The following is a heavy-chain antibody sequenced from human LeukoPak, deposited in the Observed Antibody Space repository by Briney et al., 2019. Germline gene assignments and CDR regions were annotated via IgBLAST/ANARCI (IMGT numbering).Heavy chain of an antibody. V-gene: IGHV5-10-1*01. CDR1: GYRFTSYW. CDR3: ARHNPMVRGGDDY. Sequence: GESLEISCQGSGYRFTSYWISWVRQLPGKGLEWMGRIDPSDSYTNYSPSFQGHVTISADKSISTAYLQWSSLKASDTAMYYCARHNPMVRGGDDYWGQGTLVTVSS. J-gene: IGHJ4*02. CDR2: IDPSDSYT. D-gene: IGHD3-10*01.